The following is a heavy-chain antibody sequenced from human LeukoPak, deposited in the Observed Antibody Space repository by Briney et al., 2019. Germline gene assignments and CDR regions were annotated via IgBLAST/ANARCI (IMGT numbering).Heavy chain of an antibody. CDR3: ARDGHYDSSGLDY. J-gene: IGHJ4*02. V-gene: IGHV4-39*07. CDR2: IYYSGST. CDR1: GGSISSSSYY. Sequence: PSETLSLTCTVSGGSISSSSYYWGWIRQPPGKGLEWIGSIYYSGSTYYNPSLKSRVTISVDTSKNQFSLKLSSVTAADTAVYYCARDGHYDSSGLDYWGQGTLVTVSS. D-gene: IGHD3-22*01.